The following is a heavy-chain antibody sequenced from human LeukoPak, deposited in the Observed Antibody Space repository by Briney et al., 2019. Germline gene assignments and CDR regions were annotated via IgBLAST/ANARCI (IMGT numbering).Heavy chain of an antibody. CDR3: ARDWCSSTSCYDYWFDP. CDR2: INPNSGGT. Sequence: ASVKVSCKASGYTFTGYYMHLVRQASGQGLEWMGWINPNSGGTNYAQKFQGRVTMTRDTSISTAYMELSRLRSDDTAVYYCARDWCSSTSCYDYWFDPWGQGTLVTVSS. J-gene: IGHJ5*02. CDR1: GYTFTGYY. V-gene: IGHV1-2*02. D-gene: IGHD2-2*01.